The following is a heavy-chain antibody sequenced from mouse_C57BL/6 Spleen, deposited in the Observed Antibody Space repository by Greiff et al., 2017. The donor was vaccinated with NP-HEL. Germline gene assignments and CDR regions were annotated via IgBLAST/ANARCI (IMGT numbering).Heavy chain of an antibody. CDR3: ARGGGTFITTAPFDY. V-gene: IGHV1-55*01. Sequence: VQLQQPGAELVKPGASVKMSCKASGYTFTSYWITWVKQRPGQGLEWIGDIYPGSGSTNYNEKFKSKATLTVDTSSSTAYMQLSSLTSEDSAVYYCARGGGTFITTAPFDYWGQGTTRTVSS. CDR2: IYPGSGST. D-gene: IGHD1-1*01. CDR1: GYTFTSYW. J-gene: IGHJ2*01.